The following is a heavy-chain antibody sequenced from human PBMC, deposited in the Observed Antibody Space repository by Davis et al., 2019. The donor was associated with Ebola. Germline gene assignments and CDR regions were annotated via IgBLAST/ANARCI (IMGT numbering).Heavy chain of an antibody. CDR2: ISYEGNNK. V-gene: IGHV3-30*03. CDR3: TRSGEKWLESGMDV. D-gene: IGHD6-19*01. Sequence: PGGSLRLSCAASGFTFSSYSMNWVRQAPGKGLEWVAGISYEGNNKYYADSVKGRFSISRDNSQNTLYVQMNSLRPEDTAVYYCTRSGEKWLESGMDVWGQGTTVTVSS. J-gene: IGHJ6*02. CDR1: GFTFSSYS.